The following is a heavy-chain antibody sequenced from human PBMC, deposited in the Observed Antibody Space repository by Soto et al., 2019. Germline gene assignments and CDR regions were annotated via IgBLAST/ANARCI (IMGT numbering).Heavy chain of an antibody. J-gene: IGHJ5*02. D-gene: IGHD3-9*01. Sequence: QVQLVQSGAEVKKPGSSVKVSCKASGGTFSSYTISWVRQAPGQGLEWMGRIIPILGIANYAQKFQGRVTITADKSTSTAYMALSSLRSEDTAVYYCARGRYDILTGYYSENNWFDPWGQGTLVTVSS. CDR2: IIPILGIA. V-gene: IGHV1-69*02. CDR1: GGTFSSYT. CDR3: ARGRYDILTGYYSENNWFDP.